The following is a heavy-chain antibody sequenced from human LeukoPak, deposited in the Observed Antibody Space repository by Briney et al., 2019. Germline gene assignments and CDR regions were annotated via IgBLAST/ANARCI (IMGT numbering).Heavy chain of an antibody. D-gene: IGHD3-10*01. CDR3: ARGSVYGMDV. CDR1: GFTFSGYG. CDR2: ISYDGSNK. V-gene: IGHV3-30*03. Sequence: GGSLRLSCAASGFTFSGYGMHWVRQAPGKGLDWLAVISYDGSNKYYADSVKGRFTISRDNSKNTLYLQMNSLRAEDTAVYYCARGSVYGMDVWGQGTTVTVSS. J-gene: IGHJ6*02.